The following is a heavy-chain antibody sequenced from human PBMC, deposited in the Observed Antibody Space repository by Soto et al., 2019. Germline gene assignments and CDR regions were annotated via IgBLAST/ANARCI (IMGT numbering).Heavy chain of an antibody. V-gene: IGHV1-46*01. CDR2: INPSGGST. J-gene: IGHJ6*02. CDR3: ARVLTGGGDSKPYYYYGMDV. D-gene: IGHD2-21*02. Sequence: ASVKVSCKVSGYTLTELSMHWVRQAPGQGLERKGIINPSGGSTSYAQKIQGRVTMTRDTSTSTVYMELSSLRSEDTAVYYCARVLTGGGDSKPYYYYGMDVWGQGTTVTVSS. CDR1: GYTLTELS.